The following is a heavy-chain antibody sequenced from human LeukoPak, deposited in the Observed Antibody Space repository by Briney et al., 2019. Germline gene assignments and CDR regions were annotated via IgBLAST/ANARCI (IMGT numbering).Heavy chain of an antibody. CDR3: AREPYSVDTAMVFFDY. J-gene: IGHJ4*02. CDR1: GGSISSYY. D-gene: IGHD5-18*01. V-gene: IGHV4-4*07. CDR2: IYTSGST. Sequence: SETLSLTCTVSGGSISSYYWSWIRQPAGKGLEWIGRIYTSGSTNYNPSLKSRVTMSVDTSKNQFSLKLSSVTAADTAVYYCAREPYSVDTAMVFFDYWGQGTLVTVSS.